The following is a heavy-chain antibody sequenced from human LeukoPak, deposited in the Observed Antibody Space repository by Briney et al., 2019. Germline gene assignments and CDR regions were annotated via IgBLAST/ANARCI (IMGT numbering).Heavy chain of an antibody. J-gene: IGHJ4*02. V-gene: IGHV3-23*01. D-gene: IGHD3-9*01. CDR1: GFTFSSYS. CDR2: ISGSGGST. Sequence: GGSLRLSCAASGFTFSSYSMNWVRQAPGKGLEWVSPISGSGGSTYYADSVKGRFTISRDNAKNTLYLQMNSLRAEDTAVYYCAKGRYFDWMVGYWGQGTLVTVSS. CDR3: AKGRYFDWMVGY.